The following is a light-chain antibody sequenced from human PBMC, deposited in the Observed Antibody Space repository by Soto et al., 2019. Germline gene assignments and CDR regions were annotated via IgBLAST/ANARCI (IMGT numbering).Light chain of an antibody. CDR1: QSVSNNY. CDR2: GAS. CDR3: QQYGSSGT. V-gene: IGKV3-20*01. Sequence: ETLLTQSPGALSLSPGARAALSCRASQSVSNNYLAWYQQKPGQAPRLLIDGASNRATGIPDRFSGSGSGTVFTLTISRLEPEDFAVYYCQQYGSSGTFGQGTKVDIK. J-gene: IGKJ1*01.